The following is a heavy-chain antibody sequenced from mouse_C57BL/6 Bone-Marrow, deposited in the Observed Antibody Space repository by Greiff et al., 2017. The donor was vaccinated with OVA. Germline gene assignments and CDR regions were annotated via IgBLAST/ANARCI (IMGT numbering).Heavy chain of an antibody. D-gene: IGHD2-4*01. Sequence: VQLQESGPGLVAPSQSLSITCTVSGFSLTSYAISWVRQPPGKGLEWLGVIWTGGGTNYNSALKSRLGISKDNAKRQVFSKMTSLQTDDTARYDCARGGYDYDGGWYCDVWGTGTTVTVSA. CDR2: IWTGGGT. CDR3: ARGGYDYDGGWYCDV. CDR1: GFSLTSYA. V-gene: IGHV2-9-1*01. J-gene: IGHJ1*03.